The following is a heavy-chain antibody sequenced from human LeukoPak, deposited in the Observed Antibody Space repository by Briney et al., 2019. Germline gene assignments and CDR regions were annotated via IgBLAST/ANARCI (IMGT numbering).Heavy chain of an antibody. J-gene: IGHJ4*02. V-gene: IGHV3-30*03. CDR3: ARDTFTQGYDGYGSCFDY. CDR2: ISYDGSNK. CDR1: GFTFSSYG. Sequence: PGGSLRLSCAASGFTFSSYGMHWVRQAPGKGLEWVAVISYDGSNKYYADSVKGRFTISRDNSKNTLYLQMNSLRAEDTAVYYCARDTFTQGYDGYGSCFDYWGQGTLVTVSS. D-gene: IGHD2-21*02.